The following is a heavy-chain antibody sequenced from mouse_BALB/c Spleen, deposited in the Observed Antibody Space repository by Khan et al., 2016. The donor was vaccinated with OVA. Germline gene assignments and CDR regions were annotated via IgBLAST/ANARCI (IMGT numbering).Heavy chain of an antibody. CDR1: GYTFTSYW. V-gene: IGHV1-7*01. J-gene: IGHJ3*01. CDR2: INPSTGYT. D-gene: IGHD2-1*01. Sequence: QVQLQQSGAELAKPGASVKMSCKASGYTFTSYWMHWVKQRPGQGLEWIGYINPSTGYTEYNQKFKDKATLTADKSSSTAYMQLSSLTSEDSAVYYCARGYYAPAWFAYWGQGTLVTVSA. CDR3: ARGYYAPAWFAY.